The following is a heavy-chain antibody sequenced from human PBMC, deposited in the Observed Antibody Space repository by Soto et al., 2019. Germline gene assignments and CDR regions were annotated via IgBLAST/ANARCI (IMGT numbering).Heavy chain of an antibody. CDR1: GFAFSTYA. J-gene: IGHJ6*02. D-gene: IGHD6-13*01. CDR3: AKVTKRAAAGRYEYYKYGMDV. V-gene: IGHV3-23*01. Sequence: EVQLLESGGALEHPGGSLRLSCAASGFAFSTYAMTWVRQAPGKGLEWVSVISGSGGSSYYAASVKGRFTISRDNPKNTLYLQMTGLRAEDTALYYCAKVTKRAAAGRYEYYKYGMDVWGQGTTVTVSS. CDR2: ISGSGGSS.